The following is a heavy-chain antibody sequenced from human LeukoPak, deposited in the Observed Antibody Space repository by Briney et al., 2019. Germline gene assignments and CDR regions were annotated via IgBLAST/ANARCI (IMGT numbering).Heavy chain of an antibody. CDR3: ARELTGYWQQY. Sequence: GRPLRLSCAASVYTFSNFAMQWVRQAPGKGLEWVAIISYNGSNQYYADSVKGRFTISRDSSQNTLYLQMNSLRAEDTAVYYCARELTGYWQQYWGQGTLVTVSS. J-gene: IGHJ4*02. CDR1: VYTFSNFA. V-gene: IGHV3-30*04. CDR2: ISYNGSNQ. D-gene: IGHD3-9*01.